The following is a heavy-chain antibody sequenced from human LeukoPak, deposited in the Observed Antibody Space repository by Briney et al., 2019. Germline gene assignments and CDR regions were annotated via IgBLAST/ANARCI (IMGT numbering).Heavy chain of an antibody. CDR2: ISSSSSYI. Sequence: GGSLRLSCAASGFTFSSYSMNWVRQAPGKGLEWVSSISSSSSYIYYADSVKGRFTISRDNAKNSLYLQMNSLRAEDTAVYYCARGLHTIFGVVIKAGTYFDYWGQGALVTVSS. J-gene: IGHJ4*02. D-gene: IGHD3-3*01. V-gene: IGHV3-21*01. CDR3: ARGLHTIFGVVIKAGTYFDY. CDR1: GFTFSSYS.